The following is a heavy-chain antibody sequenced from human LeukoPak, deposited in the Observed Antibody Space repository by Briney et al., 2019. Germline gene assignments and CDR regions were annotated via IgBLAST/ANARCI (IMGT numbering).Heavy chain of an antibody. D-gene: IGHD4-23*01. CDR2: ISHSGSS. V-gene: IGHV4-34*01. CDR1: GGPFRGFF. CDR3: ARGIFYGGRNQYIWFDL. Sequence: SETLSLTCAVYGGPFRGFFWSWIRQAPGKGLEWIGEISHSGSSNYNPSLKSRITISVDTSKSQFSLRLTSVTAADTAVYYCARGIFYGGRNQYIWFDLWGQEPWSPSPQ. J-gene: IGHJ5*02.